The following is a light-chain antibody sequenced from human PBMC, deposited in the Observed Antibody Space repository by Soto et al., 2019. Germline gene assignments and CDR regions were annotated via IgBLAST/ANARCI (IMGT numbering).Light chain of an antibody. CDR2: GAS. CDR3: QQYGSSRAT. CDR1: QSDSSSY. Sequence: EIVLTQSPGTLSLSPGERATLSCRASQSDSSSYLAWYQQKPGQAPRLLIYGASSRATGIPDRFSGSGSGTDFTLTTSRLEPEDFAVYYCQQYGSSRATFGPGTKVDIK. J-gene: IGKJ3*01. V-gene: IGKV3-20*01.